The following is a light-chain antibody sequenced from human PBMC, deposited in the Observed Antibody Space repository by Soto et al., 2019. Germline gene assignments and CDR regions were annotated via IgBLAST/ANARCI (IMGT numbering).Light chain of an antibody. CDR1: QSVSSS. J-gene: IGKJ1*01. CDR3: QQYNIWPLWT. Sequence: EIELTQSPATLSLSPGERATLSCRASQSVSSSLAWYQQKHGQAPRLLIYGASSRATGIPDRFSGSGSGTDFTLTISRLQSEDFAVYFCQQYNIWPLWTFGQGTKVDIK. V-gene: IGKV3D-15*01. CDR2: GAS.